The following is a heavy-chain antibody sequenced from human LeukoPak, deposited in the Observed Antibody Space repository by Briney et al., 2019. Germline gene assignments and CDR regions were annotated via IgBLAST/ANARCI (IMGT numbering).Heavy chain of an antibody. J-gene: IGHJ4*02. CDR2: INPNSGGT. CDR1: GYTFTGYY. CDR3: ARAVSGYSSGWLPDY. V-gene: IGHV1-2*04. D-gene: IGHD6-19*01. Sequence: ASVKVSCKASGYTFTGYYMHWVRQAPGQGLEWVGWINPNSGGTNYAQKFQGWVTMTRDTSISTAYMELSRLRSDDTAVYYCARAVSGYSSGWLPDYWGQGTLVTVSS.